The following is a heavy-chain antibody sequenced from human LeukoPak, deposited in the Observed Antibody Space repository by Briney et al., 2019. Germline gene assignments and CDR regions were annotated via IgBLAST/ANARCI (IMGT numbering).Heavy chain of an antibody. Sequence: GASVKVSCKASGYTFTGYYMHWVRQAPGQGLEWMGIINPSGGSTSYAQKFQGRVTMTRDTSTSTVYMELSSLRSEDTAVYYCARDTTPPAAAGPLRLDYWGQGTLVTVSS. CDR1: GYTFTGYY. D-gene: IGHD6-13*01. CDR2: INPSGGST. V-gene: IGHV1-46*01. CDR3: ARDTTPPAAAGPLRLDY. J-gene: IGHJ4*02.